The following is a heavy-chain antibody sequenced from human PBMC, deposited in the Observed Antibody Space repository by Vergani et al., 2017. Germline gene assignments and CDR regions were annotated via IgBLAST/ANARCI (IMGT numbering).Heavy chain of an antibody. V-gene: IGHV4-61*02. Sequence: QVQLQESGPGLVKPSQTLPLTCTVSGGSISSGSYYWSWIRQPAGKGLEWIGRIYTSGSTNYNPSLKSRVTISVDTSKNQFSLKLSSVTAADTAVYYCAREMGMVXGVIRDYYYYGMDVWGQGTTVTVSS. J-gene: IGHJ6*02. CDR3: AREMGMVXGVIRDYYYYGMDV. D-gene: IGHD3-10*01. CDR2: IYTSGST. CDR1: GGSISSGSYY.